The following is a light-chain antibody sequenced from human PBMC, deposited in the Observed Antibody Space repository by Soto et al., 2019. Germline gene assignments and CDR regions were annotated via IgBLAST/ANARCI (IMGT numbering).Light chain of an antibody. CDR2: DVT. V-gene: IGLV2-11*01. Sequence: QSALTQPRSVSGSPGQSVTISCTGTSSDVGGHNYVSWYQHHLGKAPKLIIYDVTKRPSGVPDRFSGSKSGNTASLTVSGLQEEDEADYHCSSYAGTYNVIFGGGTKLTVL. J-gene: IGLJ2*01. CDR3: SSYAGTYNVI. CDR1: SSDVGGHNY.